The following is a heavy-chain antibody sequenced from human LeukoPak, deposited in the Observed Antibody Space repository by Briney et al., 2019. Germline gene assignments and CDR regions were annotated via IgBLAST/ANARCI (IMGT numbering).Heavy chain of an antibody. CDR3: ELPYFGAGVDAFYI. D-gene: IGHD3-10*01. J-gene: IGHJ3*02. V-gene: IGHV4-39*06. Sequence: SETLSLTCSVSGGSISSDTYYWGWIRQPPGKGLVWIGTRYYSGYTDYNPSLKSQITISLDTSKNQFDQKLTSVTAGDAALYYCELPYFGAGVDAFYIWGQGTRVAVSS. CDR1: GGSISSDTYY. CDR2: RYYSGYT.